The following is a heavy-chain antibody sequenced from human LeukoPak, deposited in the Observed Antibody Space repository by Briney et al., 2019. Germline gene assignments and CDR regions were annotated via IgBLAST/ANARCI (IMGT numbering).Heavy chain of an antibody. CDR2: IKQDGSEK. CDR1: GFTFNTYW. J-gene: IGHJ5*02. D-gene: IGHD3-22*01. V-gene: IGHV3-7*01. CDR3: AGLSGGFYDTNDYA. Sequence: GGSLRLSCAASGFTFNTYWMHWVRQAPGKGLEWVANIKQDGSEKYYVDSVKGRFTISRDNAKNSLYLQMNILRVEDTAVYYCAGLSGGFYDTNDYAWGQGTLVTVSS.